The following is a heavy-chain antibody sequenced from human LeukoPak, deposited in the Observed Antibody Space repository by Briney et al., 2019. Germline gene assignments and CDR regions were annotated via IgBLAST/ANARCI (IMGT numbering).Heavy chain of an antibody. D-gene: IGHD4-17*01. V-gene: IGHV4-59*01. CDR2: IYYSGST. Sequence: SETLSLTCTVSGGSISSYYWSWIRQPPGKGLEWIGYIYYSGSTNYNPSLKSRVTISVDTSKNQFSLKLSSVTAADTAVYYCASHDYGDYWYFDPWGRGTLVTVSS. J-gene: IGHJ2*01. CDR3: ASHDYGDYWYFDP. CDR1: GGSISSYY.